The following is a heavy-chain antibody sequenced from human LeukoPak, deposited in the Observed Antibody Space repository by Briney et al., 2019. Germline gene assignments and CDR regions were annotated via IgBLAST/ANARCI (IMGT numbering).Heavy chain of an antibody. D-gene: IGHD3-9*01. J-gene: IGHJ4*02. CDR1: GFTFSSYG. Sequence: GGSLRLSCAASGFTFSSYGMHWVRQAPGKGLEWVAFIRYDGSNKYYADSVKGRFTISRDNSKNTLYLQMNSLRAEDTAVYYCAKDRQLRYFDWLHKEPDYWGQGTLVTVSS. CDR2: IRYDGSNK. CDR3: AKDRQLRYFDWLHKEPDY. V-gene: IGHV3-30*02.